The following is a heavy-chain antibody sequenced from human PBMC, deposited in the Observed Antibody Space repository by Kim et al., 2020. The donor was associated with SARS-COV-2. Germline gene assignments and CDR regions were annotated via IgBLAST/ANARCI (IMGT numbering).Heavy chain of an antibody. CDR2: ISSSSSNI. Sequence: GGSLRLSCAASGFTFSSYSMNWVRQAPGKGLEWVSSISSSSSNIYYADSVKGRFTISRDNAKNSLHLQMNSLRAEDTAVYYCARDRADGETDAFDIWGQGTMVTVSS. CDR3: ARDRADGETDAFDI. D-gene: IGHD3-10*01. J-gene: IGHJ3*02. CDR1: GFTFSSYS. V-gene: IGHV3-21*01.